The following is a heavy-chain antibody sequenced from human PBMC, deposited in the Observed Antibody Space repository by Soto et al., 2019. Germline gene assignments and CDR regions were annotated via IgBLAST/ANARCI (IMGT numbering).Heavy chain of an antibody. Sequence: PGGSLRLSCAASGFTFSSYSMNWVRQAPGRGLEWVSSISSSSSYIYYADSVKGRFTISRDNAKNSLYLQMNSLRAEDTAVYYCARDQGYSNYAGFPNHYVMDVWGQGTTVTVSS. V-gene: IGHV3-21*01. CDR2: ISSSSSYI. CDR1: GFTFSSYS. CDR3: ARDQGYSNYAGFPNHYVMDV. J-gene: IGHJ6*02. D-gene: IGHD4-4*01.